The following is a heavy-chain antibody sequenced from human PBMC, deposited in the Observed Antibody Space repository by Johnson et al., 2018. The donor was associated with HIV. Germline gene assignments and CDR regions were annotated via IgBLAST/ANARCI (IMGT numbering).Heavy chain of an antibody. D-gene: IGHD1-26*01. J-gene: IGHJ3*02. Sequence: QVQLVESGGGVVQPGRSLRLSCAASGFTISSYGMHWVRQAPGKGLEWVAVIYSGGTTYYADSVKGRFTISRDNSKNTLYLQMNSLRAEDTAVYYCARDRRGATIDDAFDMWGQGTMVTVSS. V-gene: IGHV3-NL1*01. CDR1: GFTISSYG. CDR2: IYSGGTT. CDR3: ARDRRGATIDDAFDM.